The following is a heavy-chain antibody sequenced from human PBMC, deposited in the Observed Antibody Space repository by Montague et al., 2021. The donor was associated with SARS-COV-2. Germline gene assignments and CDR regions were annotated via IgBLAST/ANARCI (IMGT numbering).Heavy chain of an antibody. V-gene: IGHV4-61*02. CDR1: GGSISSGSYY. J-gene: IGHJ4*02. CDR3: ARDPGLAGYTAGLGY. CDR2: IYTSGTT. Sequence: TLSLTCTVSGGSISSGSYYWSWIRQPAGKGLEWIGRIYTSGTTNYXXXLKSRVTISIDTSKNQFSLTVNSVTAADTAMYYCARDPGLAGYTAGLGYWGQGTLVTVSS. D-gene: IGHD3-16*01.